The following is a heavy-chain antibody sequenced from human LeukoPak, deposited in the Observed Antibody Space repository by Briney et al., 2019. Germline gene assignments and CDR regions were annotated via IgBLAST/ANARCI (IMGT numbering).Heavy chain of an antibody. D-gene: IGHD4-17*01. J-gene: IGHJ4*02. CDR2: IYYSGST. CDR1: GGSISSYY. Sequence: SETLSLTCTVSGGSISSYYWSWIRQPPGKGLEWIGYIYYSGSTNYNPSLKSRVTISVDTSKNQFSLKLSSVTAADTALYYCAKDKSGATVTPLDYWGQGTLVTVSS. CDR3: AKDKSGATVTPLDY. V-gene: IGHV4-59*12.